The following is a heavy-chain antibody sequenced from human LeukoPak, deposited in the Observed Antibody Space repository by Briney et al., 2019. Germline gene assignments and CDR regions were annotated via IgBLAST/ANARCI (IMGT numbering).Heavy chain of an antibody. J-gene: IGHJ4*02. V-gene: IGHV1-69*06. D-gene: IGHD3-10*01. CDR1: GGTFSSYA. CDR3: ASRSGSYSIDY. CDR2: IIPIFGTA. Sequence: SVKVSCKASGGTFSSYAISWVRQAPGQGLEWMGGIIPIFGTANYAQKFQVRVTITADKATSTAYMELSSLRSEDAAVYYCASRSGSYSIDYWGQGTLVTVSS.